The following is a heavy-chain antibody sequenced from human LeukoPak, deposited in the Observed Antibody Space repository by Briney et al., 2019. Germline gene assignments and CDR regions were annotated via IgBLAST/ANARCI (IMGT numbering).Heavy chain of an antibody. V-gene: IGHV3-21*01. Sequence: GGSLRLSCAASGFTFSTYSMNWVRQAPGKGLEWVSSISSSSSYIYYADSVKGRFTISRDNAKNPLYLQMNSLRAEDTAPYYCARLRTTGTFDYWGQGTLVTVSS. J-gene: IGHJ4*02. CDR1: GFTFSTYS. CDR3: ARLRTTGTFDY. CDR2: ISSSSSYI. D-gene: IGHD1-1*01.